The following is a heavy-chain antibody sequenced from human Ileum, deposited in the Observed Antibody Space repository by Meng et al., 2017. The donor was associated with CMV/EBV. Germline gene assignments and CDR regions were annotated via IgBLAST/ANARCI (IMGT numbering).Heavy chain of an antibody. CDR2: INPYNGDT. V-gene: IGHV1-2*02. Sequence: ASVKVSCKASGYILSGYYIHWVRQAPGQAFEWMGWINPYNGDTDFAQKFQGRVTLTTDTSVSTAYMEPSNLRYDDTAIYFCARGYYNSNGFPPDFWGQGTQVTVSS. J-gene: IGHJ4*02. CDR1: GYILSGYY. D-gene: IGHD3-22*01. CDR3: ARGYYNSNGFPPDF.